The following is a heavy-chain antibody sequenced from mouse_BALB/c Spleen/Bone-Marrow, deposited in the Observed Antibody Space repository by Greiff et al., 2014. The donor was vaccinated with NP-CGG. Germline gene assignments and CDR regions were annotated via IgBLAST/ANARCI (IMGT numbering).Heavy chain of an antibody. CDR1: GYSFTGYT. CDR2: INPYNGGT. J-gene: IGHJ1*01. V-gene: IGHV1-18*01. CDR3: AGEVRPHWYFDV. D-gene: IGHD2-14*01. Sequence: EVKLMESGPELVKPGASMKISCKASGYSFTGYTMNWVKQSHGKNLEWIGLINPYNGGTSYNQKFKGKATLTVDKSSSTAYMELLSLTSEDSAVYYCAGEVRPHWYFDVWGAGTTVTVSS.